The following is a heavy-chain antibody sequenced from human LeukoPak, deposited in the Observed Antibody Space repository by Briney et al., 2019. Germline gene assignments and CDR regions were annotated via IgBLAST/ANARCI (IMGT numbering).Heavy chain of an antibody. D-gene: IGHD3-10*02. J-gene: IGHJ4*02. V-gene: IGHV1-2*02. Sequence: ASVKVSCKASGYTFTGYYMHWGRQAPGQGLEGMGWINPNSGGTNYAQKFQGRVTMTRDTSTSTTYMELSRLRSDDTAVYYCASSRMFGLFDYWGQGTLVTVSS. CDR3: ASSRMFGLFDY. CDR1: GYTFTGYY. CDR2: INPNSGGT.